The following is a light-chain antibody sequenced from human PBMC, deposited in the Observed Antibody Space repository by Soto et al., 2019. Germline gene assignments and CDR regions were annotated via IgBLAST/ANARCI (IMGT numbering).Light chain of an antibody. CDR1: QSVSSNY. CDR2: GAS. CDR3: QQYGSSPWT. Sequence: EIVLTQSPGTLSLSPGERATLSCRASQSVSSNYLAWYQRKPGQAPRLLIYGASTRATGIPDRFSGSGSGTDFTLTISXLEPEDFAVYYCQQYGSSPWTFGQGTKV. J-gene: IGKJ1*01. V-gene: IGKV3-20*01.